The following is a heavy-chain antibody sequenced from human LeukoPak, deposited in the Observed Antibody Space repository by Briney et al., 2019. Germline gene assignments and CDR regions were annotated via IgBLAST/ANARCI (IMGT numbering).Heavy chain of an antibody. Sequence: PGESLRLSCAASGFTFSDYYMTWIRQAPGKGLEWISYISGVASDIYYADSVKSRFTISRDNAKTSVYLQMNSLRVEDTAVYYCARGGAQGMDVWGQGTTVTVSS. CDR1: GFTFSDYY. CDR3: ARGGAQGMDV. V-gene: IGHV3-11*01. CDR2: ISGVASDI. D-gene: IGHD1-26*01. J-gene: IGHJ6*02.